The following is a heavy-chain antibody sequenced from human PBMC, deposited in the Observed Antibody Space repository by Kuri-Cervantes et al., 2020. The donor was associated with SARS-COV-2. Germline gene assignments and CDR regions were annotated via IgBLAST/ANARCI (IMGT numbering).Heavy chain of an antibody. Sequence: SETLSLPCTVSGGSISSYYWSWIRQPPGKGLEWIGYIYYSGSTNYNPSLKSRVTISVDTSKNQFSLKLSSVTAADTAVYYCARATHGGSYSFLYYWGQGTLVTVSS. CDR3: ARATHGGSYSFLYY. D-gene: IGHD1-26*01. CDR1: GGSISSYY. V-gene: IGHV4-59*12. CDR2: IYYSGST. J-gene: IGHJ4*02.